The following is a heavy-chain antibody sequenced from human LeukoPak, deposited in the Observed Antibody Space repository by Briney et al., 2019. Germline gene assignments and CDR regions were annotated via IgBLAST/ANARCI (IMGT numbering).Heavy chain of an antibody. D-gene: IGHD3-16*01. CDR3: AKDMTGLRDY. Sequence: GGSLRLSCAASGFTFSSYWFHWVRQAPGKGLVWVSRINADGTSTSYADSVKGRFTIARDNAKNTLYLQMNSLRAEDTAIYYCAKDMTGLRDYWGQGTLVTVPS. V-gene: IGHV3-74*01. CDR1: GFTFSSYW. J-gene: IGHJ4*02. CDR2: INADGTST.